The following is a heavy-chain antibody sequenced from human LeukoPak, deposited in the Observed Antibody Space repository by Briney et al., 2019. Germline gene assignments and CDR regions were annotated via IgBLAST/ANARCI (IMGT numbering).Heavy chain of an antibody. J-gene: IGHJ4*02. D-gene: IGHD3-22*01. CDR2: INPNSGGT. CDR3: ARGSLVYYDSSGYYSNYGY. V-gene: IGHV1-2*06. CDR1: GYTFTGYY. Sequence: VASVKVSCKASGYTFTGYYMHWVRQAPGQGLEWMGRINPNSGGTNYAQKFQGRVTMTRDTSISTAYMEQSRLRSDDTAVYYCARGSLVYYDSSGYYSNYGYWGQGTLVTVSS.